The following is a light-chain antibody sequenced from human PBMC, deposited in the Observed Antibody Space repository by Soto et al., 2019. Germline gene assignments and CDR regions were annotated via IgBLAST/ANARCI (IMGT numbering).Light chain of an antibody. Sequence: DTQMTQSPTSLSASVGDSVTLPSRASQGINNYLAWYQQKPGKVPVLLIYAASTRDAGIPSRFSGSGAGTDFTLTISSLQPEDFATYYCQKYDSAPRTFGQGTKVDIK. V-gene: IGKV1-27*01. CDR3: QKYDSAPRT. CDR2: AAS. CDR1: QGINNY. J-gene: IGKJ1*01.